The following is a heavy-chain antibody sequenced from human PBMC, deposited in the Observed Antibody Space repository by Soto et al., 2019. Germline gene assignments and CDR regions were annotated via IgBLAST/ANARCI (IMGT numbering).Heavy chain of an antibody. CDR3: ARDLLAARPGWFDP. J-gene: IGHJ5*02. CDR2: ISAYNGNT. Sequence: ASVKVSCKPSGYTFITYGISWVRQAPGQGLEWMGWISAYNGNTNYAQKFQDRVTMTTDTSASTAYMELRSLRYDDTAVYYCARDLLAARPGWFDPWGQGTLVTVSS. CDR1: GYTFITYG. V-gene: IGHV1-18*01. D-gene: IGHD6-6*01.